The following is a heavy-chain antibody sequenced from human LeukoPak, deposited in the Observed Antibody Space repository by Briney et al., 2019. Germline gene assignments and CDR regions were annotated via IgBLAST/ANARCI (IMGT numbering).Heavy chain of an antibody. V-gene: IGHV3-64D*09. J-gene: IGHJ3*02. CDR1: GFTFSSYV. CDR2: VSSIGGST. Sequence: GGPLRLSCSASGFTFSSYVMFWVRQAPGKGLEYVSAVSSIGGSTYYADSVKGRFTISRDNSKNTLYLQMISLRPEDTAVYYCVKEGNGAFDIWGQGTMVTVSS. D-gene: IGHD2-8*01. CDR3: VKEGNGAFDI.